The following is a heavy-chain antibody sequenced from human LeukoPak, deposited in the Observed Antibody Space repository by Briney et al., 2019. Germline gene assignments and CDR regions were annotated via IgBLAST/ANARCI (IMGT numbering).Heavy chain of an antibody. CDR3: ACMGPIVGALDAFDI. Sequence: GGSLRLSCAASGFTFNSYAMSWVRQAPGKGLEWVSAISGSGGSTYYADSVKGRFTISRDNSKNTLYLQMNSLRAEDTAVYYCACMGPIVGALDAFDIWGQGTMVTVSS. CDR2: ISGSGGST. J-gene: IGHJ3*02. V-gene: IGHV3-23*01. CDR1: GFTFNSYA. D-gene: IGHD1-26*01.